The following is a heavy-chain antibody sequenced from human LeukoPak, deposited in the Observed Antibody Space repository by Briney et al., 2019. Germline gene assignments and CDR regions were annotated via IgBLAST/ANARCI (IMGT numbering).Heavy chain of an antibody. J-gene: IGHJ4*02. CDR2: FDPEDGET. D-gene: IGHD3-22*01. Sequence: VASVKVSRKVSGYTLTELSMHWVRQAPGKGLEWMGGFDPEDGETIYAQKFQGRVTMTEDTSTDTAYMELSSLRSEDTAVYYCATGLRYYYDSSGFQPPFDYWGQGTLVTVSS. CDR3: ATGLRYYYDSSGFQPPFDY. V-gene: IGHV1-24*01. CDR1: GYTLTELS.